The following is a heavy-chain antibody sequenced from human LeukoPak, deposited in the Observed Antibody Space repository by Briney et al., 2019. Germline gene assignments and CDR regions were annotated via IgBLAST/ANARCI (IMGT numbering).Heavy chain of an antibody. J-gene: IGHJ2*01. Sequence: GGSLRLSCAASGFTFSSYSMNWVRQAPGKGLEGVSYISGTSSTIYYADSVKGRFTISRDNAKNSLYLQMNSLRDEDTAIYYCARATSRKRGEYRYDNSGHYYWYFDLWRRGTLVTVSS. V-gene: IGHV3-48*02. CDR2: ISGTSSTI. CDR1: GFTFSSYS. CDR3: ARATSRKRGEYRYDNSGHYYWYFDL. D-gene: IGHD3-22*01.